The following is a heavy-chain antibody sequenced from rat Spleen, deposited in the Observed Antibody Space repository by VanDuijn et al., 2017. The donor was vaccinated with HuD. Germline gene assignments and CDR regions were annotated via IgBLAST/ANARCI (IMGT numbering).Heavy chain of an antibody. CDR1: GFSLTSYN. V-gene: IGHV2-30*01. D-gene: IGHD5-1*01. CDR3: TRAPGKGYVMDA. J-gene: IGHJ4*01. CDR2: IWTGGST. Sequence: QVQLKESGPDLVQPSQTLSLTCTVSGFSLTSYNVHWVRQPTGKGLEWMGIIWTGGSTDYNSVLKSRLSISRDTSKSQVFLNMNSLQTEDTAIYYCTRAPGKGYVMDAWGQGTAVTVSS.